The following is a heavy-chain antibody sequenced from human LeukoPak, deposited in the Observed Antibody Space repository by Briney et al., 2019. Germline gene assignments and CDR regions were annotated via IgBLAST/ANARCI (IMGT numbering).Heavy chain of an antibody. J-gene: IGHJ4*02. Sequence: SEALSLTCTVSGYSISSGNYWGWIRQPPGKGPEWIGSIYHSGITYYNPSLKSRVSISVDTSKNQFSLRLSSVTAADTAEYYCARDGDFYYFDYWGQGTQVTVSS. CDR1: GYSISSGNY. CDR3: ARDGDFYYFDY. CDR2: IYHSGIT. V-gene: IGHV4-38-2*02.